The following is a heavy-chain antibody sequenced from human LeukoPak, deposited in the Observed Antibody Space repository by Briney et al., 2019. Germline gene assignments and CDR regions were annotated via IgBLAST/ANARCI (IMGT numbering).Heavy chain of an antibody. CDR1: GFTFSSYG. V-gene: IGHV3-30*03. CDR2: ISYDGSNK. CDR3: ARDKPGGYSYGLDY. Sequence: PGGSLRLSCAASGFTFSSYGMHWVRQAPGKGLEWVAVISYDGSNKYYADSVKGRFTISRDNSKNTLYLQMNSLRAEDTAVYYCARDKPGGYSYGLDYWGQGTLVTVSS. D-gene: IGHD5-18*01. J-gene: IGHJ4*02.